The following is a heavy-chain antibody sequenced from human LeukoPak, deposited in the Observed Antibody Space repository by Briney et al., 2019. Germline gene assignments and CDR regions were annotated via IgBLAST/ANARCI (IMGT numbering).Heavy chain of an antibody. CDR3: ARGASRGFHY. J-gene: IGHJ4*01. Sequence: PGGSLRLSCAASGITFSSYSMNWVRQPPGKGLEWVSYISSSSSTIYYADSVKGRFTISRDNAKNSLYLQMNSLRDEDTAVFYCARGASRGFHYWSHGTLVTVSS. D-gene: IGHD5-24*01. V-gene: IGHV3-48*02. CDR1: GITFSSYS. CDR2: ISSSSSTI.